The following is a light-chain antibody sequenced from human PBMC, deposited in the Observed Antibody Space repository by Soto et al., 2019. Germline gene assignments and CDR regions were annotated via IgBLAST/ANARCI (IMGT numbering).Light chain of an antibody. V-gene: IGLV2-14*01. CDR2: EVS. J-gene: IGLJ3*02. CDR1: RSDIGGYSH. CDR3: SSYTNTNTWV. Sequence: QSVLTQPASVSGSPGQSITISCTGSRSDIGGYSHVSWYQQHPGKAPKVLIYEVSNWPSGVSNRFSGSKSGNTASLTISGLQVEDEADYYCSSYTNTNTWVFGGGTKLTVL.